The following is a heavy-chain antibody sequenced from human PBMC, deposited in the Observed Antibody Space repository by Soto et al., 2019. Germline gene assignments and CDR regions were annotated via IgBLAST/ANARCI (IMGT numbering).Heavy chain of an antibody. Sequence: QVQLVQSGAEVKKPGASVKVSCKASGFTFTSYDISWVRQAPGQGLEWMGWMNPNAGSTGYALKFQGRVTMSRNISIATAYMEMSSLISEYTAVYYCARGRVVLSACSWFHPWGQGTLVTVSS. D-gene: IGHD2-21*01. J-gene: IGHJ5*02. V-gene: IGHV1-8*01. CDR1: GFTFTSYD. CDR3: ARGRVVLSACSWFHP. CDR2: MNPNAGST.